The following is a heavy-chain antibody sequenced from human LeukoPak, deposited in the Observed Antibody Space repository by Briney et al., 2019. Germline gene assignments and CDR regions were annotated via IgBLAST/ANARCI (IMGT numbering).Heavy chain of an antibody. V-gene: IGHV1-69*13. Sequence: ASVKVSCKASGGTFSSYAISWVRQAPGQGLEWMGGIIPIFGTANYAQKFQGRVTITADESTSTAYMELSSLRSEDTAVYYCARDAHSSSWYDWYFDLWGRGTLVTVSS. CDR3: ARDAHSSSWYDWYFDL. CDR2: IIPIFGTA. J-gene: IGHJ2*01. D-gene: IGHD6-13*01. CDR1: GGTFSSYA.